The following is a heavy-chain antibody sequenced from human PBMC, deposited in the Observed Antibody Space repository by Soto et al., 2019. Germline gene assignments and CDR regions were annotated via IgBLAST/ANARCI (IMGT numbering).Heavy chain of an antibody. Sequence: QLQLQESGPGLVKPSETLSLTCTVSGGSISSSSYYWGWIRQPPGKGLEWIASIYYSGSTYYNPSLKSRVTRSVDTSKNQFSLKRTSVTAADTAVYYCARAVGAGTPLYYYYGMDVWGQGTTVTVSS. CDR2: IYYSGST. V-gene: IGHV4-39*01. CDR3: ARAVGAGTPLYYYYGMDV. D-gene: IGHD1-1*01. CDR1: GGSISSSSYY. J-gene: IGHJ6*02.